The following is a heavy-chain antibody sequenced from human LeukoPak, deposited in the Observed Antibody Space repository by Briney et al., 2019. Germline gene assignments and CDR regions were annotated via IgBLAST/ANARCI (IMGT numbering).Heavy chain of an antibody. D-gene: IGHD3-22*01. Sequence: GGPLRLSCAASGFTFSSHAMSWVRQAPGKGLEWVSAISGSGGSTYYADSVKGRFTISRDNSKNTLYLQMNSLRAEDTAVYYCARAAYYDSSGYYPTSDFDYWGQGTLVTVSS. J-gene: IGHJ4*02. CDR3: ARAAYYDSSGYYPTSDFDY. CDR2: ISGSGGST. CDR1: GFTFSSHA. V-gene: IGHV3-23*01.